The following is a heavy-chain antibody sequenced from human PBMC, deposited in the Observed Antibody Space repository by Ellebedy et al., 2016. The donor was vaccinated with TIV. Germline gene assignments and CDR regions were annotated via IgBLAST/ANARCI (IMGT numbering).Heavy chain of an antibody. V-gene: IGHV3-7*01. Sequence: GGSLRLSXAASGFTFSSYWMQWVRQAPGKGLEWVANIKQDGSAKYYVDSVKGRFTISRDNAKNSVYLQMNSLRAEDTAVFYCARDHQLELDYWGQGTLVTVSS. J-gene: IGHJ4*02. D-gene: IGHD1-7*01. CDR1: GFTFSSYW. CDR2: IKQDGSAK. CDR3: ARDHQLELDY.